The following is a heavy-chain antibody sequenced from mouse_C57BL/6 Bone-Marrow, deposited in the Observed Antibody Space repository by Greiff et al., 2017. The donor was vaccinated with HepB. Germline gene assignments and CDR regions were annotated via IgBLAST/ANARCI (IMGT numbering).Heavy chain of an antibody. CDR3: ARETTVVGDWYFDV. D-gene: IGHD1-1*01. Sequence: VQLQQSGPGLVQPSQSLSITCTVSGFSLTSYGVHWVRQSPGKGLEWLGVIWSGGSTDYNAAFISRLSISKDNSKSQVFFKMNSLQADDTAIYYCARETTVVGDWYFDVWGTGTTVTVSS. CDR2: IWSGGST. J-gene: IGHJ1*03. CDR1: GFSLTSYG. V-gene: IGHV2-2*01.